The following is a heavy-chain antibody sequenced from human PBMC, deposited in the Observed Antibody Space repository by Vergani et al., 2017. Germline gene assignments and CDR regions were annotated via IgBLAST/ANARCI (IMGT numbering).Heavy chain of an antibody. D-gene: IGHD2-2*01. CDR3: AKNPGIVVVPAAQKYYYYYYGMDV. CDR1: GFTFSSYA. V-gene: IGHV3-23*01. CDR2: ISGSGGST. Sequence: EVQLLESGGGLVQPGGSLRLSCAASGFTFSSYAMSWVRQAPGKGLEWVSAISGSGGSTYYADSVKGRFTIYRDNAKNTLYLQMNSLRAEDTAVYDCAKNPGIVVVPAAQKYYYYYYGMDVWGQGTTVTVSS. J-gene: IGHJ6*02.